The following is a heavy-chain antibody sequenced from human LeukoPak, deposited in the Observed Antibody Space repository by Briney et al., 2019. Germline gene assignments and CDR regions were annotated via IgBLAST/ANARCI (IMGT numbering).Heavy chain of an antibody. CDR1: GGTFSSYA. CDR3: ASAQYCSSTSCYLGYYYYGMDV. J-gene: IGHJ6*02. Sequence: ASVKVSCKASGGTFSSYAISWVRQAPGQGLEWMGRIIPIFGIGNYAQKFQGRVTITADKSTSTAYMELSSLRSEDTAVYYCASAQYCSSTSCYLGYYYYGMDVWGQGTTVTVSS. D-gene: IGHD2-2*01. V-gene: IGHV1-69*04. CDR2: IIPIFGIG.